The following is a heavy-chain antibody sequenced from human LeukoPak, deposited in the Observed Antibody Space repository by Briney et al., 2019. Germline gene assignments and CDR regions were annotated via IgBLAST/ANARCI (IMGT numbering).Heavy chain of an antibody. CDR1: GYTLTELS. J-gene: IGHJ4*02. Sequence: ASVEVSCKVSGYTLTELSMHWVRQAPGKGLEWMGGFDPEDGETIYAQKFQGRVTMTEDTSTDTAYMELSSLRSEDTAVYYCATGLATMIVVVMDYWGQGTLVTVSS. D-gene: IGHD3-22*01. CDR2: FDPEDGET. V-gene: IGHV1-24*01. CDR3: ATGLATMIVVVMDY.